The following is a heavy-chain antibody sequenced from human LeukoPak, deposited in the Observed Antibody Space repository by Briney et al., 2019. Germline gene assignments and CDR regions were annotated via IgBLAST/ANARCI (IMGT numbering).Heavy chain of an antibody. CDR2: ISSSSSYI. V-gene: IGHV3-21*01. Sequence: PGGSLRLSCAASGFTFSSYSMNWVRQAPGKGLEWVSSISSSSSYIYYADSVKGRFTISRDNAKNSLYLQMNSPRAEDTAVYYCARDAEYYDFWSGYYGDAFDIWGQGTMVTVSS. CDR3: ARDAEYYDFWSGYYGDAFDI. D-gene: IGHD3-3*01. CDR1: GFTFSSYS. J-gene: IGHJ3*02.